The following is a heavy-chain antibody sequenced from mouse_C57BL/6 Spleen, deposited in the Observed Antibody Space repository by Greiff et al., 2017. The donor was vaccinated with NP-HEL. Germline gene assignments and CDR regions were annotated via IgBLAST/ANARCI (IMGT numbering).Heavy chain of an antibody. Sequence: VQLQQPGAELVRPGSSVKLSCKASGYTFTSYWMHWVKQRPIQGLELIGNIDPSDSETHYNQKFKDKATLTVDKSSSTAYMQLSSLTSEDSAVHYCARSLYYGSSYFDYWGQGTTLTVSS. D-gene: IGHD1-1*01. J-gene: IGHJ2*01. CDR1: GYTFTSYW. CDR2: IDPSDSET. CDR3: ARSLYYGSSYFDY. V-gene: IGHV1-52*01.